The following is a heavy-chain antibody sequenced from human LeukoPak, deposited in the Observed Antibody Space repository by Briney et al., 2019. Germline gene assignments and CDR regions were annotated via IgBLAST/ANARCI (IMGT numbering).Heavy chain of an antibody. CDR2: INQSGRT. CDR1: GGSFRGYN. V-gene: IGHV4-34*01. CDR3: ARRPRGILYYYYMDV. D-gene: IGHD3-16*01. J-gene: IGHJ6*03. Sequence: PSETLSLTCAVSGGSFRGYNWSSVRQPPGKGLEWMGEINQSGRTNYNPSLKRRGTISVGPFKNQYSLKLSSVTAANTAVYYCARRPRGILYYYYMDVWGKGTTVTVSS.